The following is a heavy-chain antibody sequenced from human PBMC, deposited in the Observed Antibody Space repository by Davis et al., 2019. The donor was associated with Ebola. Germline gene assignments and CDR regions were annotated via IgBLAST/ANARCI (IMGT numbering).Heavy chain of an antibody. J-gene: IGHJ4*02. Sequence: SETLSLTCTVSGGSISSSSYYWGWIRQPPGKGLEWIGSIYYSGSTYYNPSLKSRVTISVDTSKNQFSLKLTSVTAADSAKYYCARGGSGWSGIVFDYWGQGRLVSVSS. CDR1: GGSISSSSYY. CDR2: IYYSGST. D-gene: IGHD6-19*01. V-gene: IGHV4-39*07. CDR3: ARGGSGWSGIVFDY.